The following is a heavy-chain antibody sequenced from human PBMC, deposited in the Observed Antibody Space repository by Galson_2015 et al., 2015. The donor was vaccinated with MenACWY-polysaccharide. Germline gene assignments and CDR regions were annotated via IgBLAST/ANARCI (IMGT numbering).Heavy chain of an antibody. V-gene: IGHV4-59*01. CDR3: ARAIAVAGQRRDFDL. CDR2: INYSGST. Sequence: ETLSLTCTVSGGSTSSYYWNWIRQPPGKGLEWVGYINYSGSTNHNPSLKSRVTMSVDTSKNQFSLNLTSVTDADTAVYYCARAIAVAGQRRDFDLWGRGTLVTVSS. CDR1: GGSTSSYY. J-gene: IGHJ2*01. D-gene: IGHD6-19*01.